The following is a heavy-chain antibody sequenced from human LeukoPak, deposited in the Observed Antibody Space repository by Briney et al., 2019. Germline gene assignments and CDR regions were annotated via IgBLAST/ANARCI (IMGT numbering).Heavy chain of an antibody. V-gene: IGHV3-23*01. Sequence: GGSVSRSGAASGFTYSRYAMRWLGQAPGKGREGVSAVSGSGGNTYYADAVRGRFTMSRDNGKNTLYLQMHSLRAEGTAVYYCVGPSRRERWWGQGTRVTVSS. J-gene: IGHJ4*02. D-gene: IGHD2-15*01. CDR2: VSGSGGNT. CDR1: GFTYSRYA. CDR3: VGPSRRERW.